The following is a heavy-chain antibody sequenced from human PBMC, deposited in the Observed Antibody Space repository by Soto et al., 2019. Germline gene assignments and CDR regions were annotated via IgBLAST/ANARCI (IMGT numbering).Heavy chain of an antibody. Sequence: GASVKVSCKASGGTFSSYAISWVRQAPGQGLEWMGGIIPIFGTANYAQKFQGRVTITADESTSTAYMELSSLRSEDTAVYYCASKVAMVDLYPAGIDLENWFDPWGQGTLVTVSS. V-gene: IGHV1-69*13. J-gene: IGHJ5*02. CDR2: IIPIFGTA. D-gene: IGHD5-18*01. CDR1: GGTFSSYA. CDR3: ASKVAMVDLYPAGIDLENWFDP.